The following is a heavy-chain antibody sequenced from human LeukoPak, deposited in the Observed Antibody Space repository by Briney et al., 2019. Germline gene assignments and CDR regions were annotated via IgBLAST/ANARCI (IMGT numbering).Heavy chain of an antibody. CDR2: ISVYNGNT. Sequence: ASVKVSCKASGYTFTSYGISWVRQAPGQGLEWLGWISVYNGNTNNAQKLQGRVTMTTDTSTSTAYMELRSLRSDDTAVYYCARAYNYYDTSGYYLGNYFDYWGRGTLVTVSS. J-gene: IGHJ4*02. CDR1: GYTFTSYG. D-gene: IGHD3-22*01. V-gene: IGHV1-18*01. CDR3: ARAYNYYDTSGYYLGNYFDY.